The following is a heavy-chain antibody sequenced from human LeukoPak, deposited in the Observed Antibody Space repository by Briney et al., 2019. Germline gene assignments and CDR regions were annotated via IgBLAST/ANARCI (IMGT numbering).Heavy chain of an antibody. J-gene: IGHJ4*02. CDR2: IWYDGSNK. CDR3: ARDGYRSTKYYWAFDY. CDR1: GFTFSSYG. D-gene: IGHD6-13*01. V-gene: IGHV3-33*01. Sequence: GRSLRLSCAESGFTFSSYGRHWVRQAPGKGLEWVAVIWYDGSNKYYADSVKGRFTISRDNSKNTLYLQMNSLRAEDTAVYYCARDGYRSTKYYWAFDYWGQGTLVTVSS.